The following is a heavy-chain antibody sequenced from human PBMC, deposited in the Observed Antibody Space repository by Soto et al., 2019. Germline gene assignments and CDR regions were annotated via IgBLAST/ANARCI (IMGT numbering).Heavy chain of an antibody. Sequence: QITLKESGPTLVKPTQPLTLTCTFSGFSLSTSGVGVGWIRQPPGKALEWLALIYWDDDKRYSPSLKSRLTITQDTSKIQVVLTMTNMNPVDTATYYCADSYGSGSYYDGFDYWGQGTLVTVSS. D-gene: IGHD3-10*01. V-gene: IGHV2-5*02. J-gene: IGHJ4*02. CDR2: IYWDDDK. CDR3: ADSYGSGSYYDGFDY. CDR1: GFSLSTSGVG.